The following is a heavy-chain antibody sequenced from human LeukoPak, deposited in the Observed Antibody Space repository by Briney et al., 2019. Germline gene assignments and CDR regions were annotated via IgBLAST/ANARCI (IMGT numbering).Heavy chain of an antibody. J-gene: IGHJ4*02. CDR2: IRYDGSNK. CDR3: ARDHEGYDILTGYPALRY. V-gene: IGHV3-30*02. CDR1: GFTFSSYG. Sequence: GGSLRLSCAASGFTFSSYGMHWVRQAPGKGLEWVAFIRYDGSNKYYADSVKGRFTISRDNSKNTLYLQMNSLRAEDTAVYYCARDHEGYDILTGYPALRYWGQGTLVTVSS. D-gene: IGHD3-9*01.